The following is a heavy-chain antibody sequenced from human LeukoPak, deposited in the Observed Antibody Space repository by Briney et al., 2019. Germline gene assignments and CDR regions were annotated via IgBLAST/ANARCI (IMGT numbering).Heavy chain of an antibody. Sequence: GGSLRLSCVASGFTFSGYAMTWVRQAPGKGLEWVSTISGSGSSTYYADSMRGRFTISRDNSNNTLYLQMNSLRAEDTAVYYCAKGRYFGEHYFDYWGQGTLVTVSS. D-gene: IGHD3-10*01. CDR2: ISGSGSST. V-gene: IGHV3-23*01. CDR3: AKGRYFGEHYFDY. J-gene: IGHJ4*02. CDR1: GFTFSGYA.